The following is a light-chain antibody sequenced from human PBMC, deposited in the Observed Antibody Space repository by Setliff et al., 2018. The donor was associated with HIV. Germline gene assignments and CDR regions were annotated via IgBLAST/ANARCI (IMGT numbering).Light chain of an antibody. Sequence: QSVLTQPASVSGSPGQSITISCTGTSSDVGGYNWVSWYQQHPGKAPKLMIYEVSNRPSGVSNRFSGSKSGSTASLTISGLQAEDEADYYCSSYAGNDNFVFGTGTKVTVL. CDR3: SSYAGNDNFV. V-gene: IGLV2-14*01. J-gene: IGLJ1*01. CDR2: EVS. CDR1: SSDVGGYNW.